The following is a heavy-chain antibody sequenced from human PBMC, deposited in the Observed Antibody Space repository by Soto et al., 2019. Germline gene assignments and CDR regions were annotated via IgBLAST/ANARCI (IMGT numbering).Heavy chain of an antibody. J-gene: IGHJ4*02. CDR3: AGHFLYSYGRNFDY. D-gene: IGHD5-18*01. CDR1: GGTFSSYA. V-gene: IGHV1-69*01. Sequence: QVQLVQSGAEVKKPGSSVKVSCKASGGTFSSYAISWVRQAPGPGLEWMGGIIPIFGTANYAQKFQGSVTITADESNSTAYMELSSLRSEDTAVYYCAGHFLYSYGRNFDYWGQGTLVTVSS. CDR2: IIPIFGTA.